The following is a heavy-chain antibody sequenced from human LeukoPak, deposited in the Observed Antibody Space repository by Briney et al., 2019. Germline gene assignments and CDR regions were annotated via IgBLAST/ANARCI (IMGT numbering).Heavy chain of an antibody. Sequence: QPGGSLRLSCAASGFTFSSYTMNWVRQAPGKGLEWVSYINSDGSTIYYADSVKGRFTISRDNSKNTLYLQMSSLRVEDTAIYYCAIVATVTANFNYWGQGTLLTVSS. CDR3: AIVATVTANFNY. V-gene: IGHV3-48*01. D-gene: IGHD5-24*01. CDR1: GFTFSSYT. CDR2: INSDGSTI. J-gene: IGHJ4*02.